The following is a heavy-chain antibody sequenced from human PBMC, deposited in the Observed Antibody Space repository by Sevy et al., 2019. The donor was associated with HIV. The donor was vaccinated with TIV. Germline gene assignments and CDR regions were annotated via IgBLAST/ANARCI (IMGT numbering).Heavy chain of an antibody. CDR1: GFTFSDYY. CDR3: ARAKDIRGIAAAGLDY. CDR2: ISSSSSYT. D-gene: IGHD6-13*01. V-gene: IGHV3-11*06. Sequence: GGSLRLSCAASGFTFSDYYMSWIRQAPGKGLEWVSYISSSSSYTNYADSVKGRFTISRDNAKNSLYLQMNSLRAEDTAVYYCARAKDIRGIAAAGLDYWGQGTLVTVSS. J-gene: IGHJ4*02.